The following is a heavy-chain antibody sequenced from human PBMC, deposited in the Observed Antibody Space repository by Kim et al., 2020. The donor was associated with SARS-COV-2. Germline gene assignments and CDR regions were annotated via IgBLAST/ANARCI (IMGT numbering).Heavy chain of an antibody. D-gene: IGHD2-15*01. J-gene: IGHJ4*02. CDR3: AREGCSGEHCYSHFDT. Sequence: ASVKVSCKASGYAFTDYLIHWVRQAPGQGLEWMGWVSPKTGGTNYAQEFRAWISLTTDTSISTAYMELKNLRSDDAALYYCAREGCSGEHCYSHFDTWGPGTLVTVSS. CDR1: GYAFTDYL. V-gene: IGHV1-2*04. CDR2: VSPKTGGT.